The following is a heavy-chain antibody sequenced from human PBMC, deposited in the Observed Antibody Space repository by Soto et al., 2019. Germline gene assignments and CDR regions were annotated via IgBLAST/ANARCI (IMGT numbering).Heavy chain of an antibody. J-gene: IGHJ6*03. D-gene: IGHD4-4*01. CDR3: AKDCGYSNSLYYYYMDV. V-gene: IGHV3-30*18. CDR2: ISYDGSNK. CDR1: GFTFSSYG. Sequence: QVQLVESGGGVVQPGRSLRLSCAASGFTFSSYGMHWVRQAPGKGLEWVAVISYDGSNKYYADSVKGRFTISRDNFKNTLELQRNSLRAEDTAGYYCAKDCGYSNSLYYYYMDVWGKGTTVTVSS.